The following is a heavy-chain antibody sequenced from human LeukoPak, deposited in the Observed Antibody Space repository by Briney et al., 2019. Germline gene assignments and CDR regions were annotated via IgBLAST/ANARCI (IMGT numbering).Heavy chain of an antibody. CDR3: EKESRELVNLPLPFDY. CDR2: IRYDGSNK. V-gene: IGHV3-30*02. D-gene: IGHD2/OR15-2a*01. Sequence: AGGSLRLSCAASGFTFSSYGMHWVRQAPGKGLEWVAFIRYDGSNKYYADSVKGRFTISRDNSKNTLYLQMNSLRAEDTAVYYCEKESRELVNLPLPFDYWGQGTLVTVSS. CDR1: GFTFSSYG. J-gene: IGHJ4*02.